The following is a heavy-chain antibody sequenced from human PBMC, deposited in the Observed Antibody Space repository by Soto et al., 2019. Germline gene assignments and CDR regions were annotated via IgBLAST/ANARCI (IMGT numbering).Heavy chain of an antibody. Sequence: ASVKVSCKVSGYTLTELSMHWVRQAPGKGIECMGGFDHEDGETIYEHKFPGRVTMTEDTSTDTDYMQMSSMRSQDTAVYYCATEGPSLYYGMDVWGQGTTVTVSS. V-gene: IGHV1-24*01. CDR3: ATEGPSLYYGMDV. J-gene: IGHJ6*02. CDR1: GYTLTELS. CDR2: FDHEDGET.